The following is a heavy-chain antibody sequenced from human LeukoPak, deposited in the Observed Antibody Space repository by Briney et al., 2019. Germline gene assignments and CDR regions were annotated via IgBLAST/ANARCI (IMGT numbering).Heavy chain of an antibody. CDR3: PRPLYCCYMDV. CDR1: GFTFSSYW. V-gene: IGHV3-74*01. Sequence: GGSLRLSWAASGFTFSSYWMHWVRQAPGKGLVWVSVINSDGSSTSYADSVKGRFTISRDNAKNTLYLHMNSLRAEDTAVYYCPRPLYCCYMDVWGQGTTVTVSS. CDR2: INSDGSST. J-gene: IGHJ6*03.